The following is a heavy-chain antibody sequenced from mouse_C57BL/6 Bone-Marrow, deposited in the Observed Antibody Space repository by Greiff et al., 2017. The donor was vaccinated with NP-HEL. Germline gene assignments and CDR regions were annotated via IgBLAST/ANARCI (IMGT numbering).Heavy chain of an antibody. Sequence: QVQLQQPGAELVKPGASVKLSCKASGYTFTSYWMQWVKQRPGQGLEWIGEIDPSDSYTNYNQKFKGKATLTVDTSSSTAYMQLSSRTSEDSAVYYCARWGTVVATDYWGQGTTLTVSS. J-gene: IGHJ2*01. CDR1: GYTFTSYW. CDR3: ARWGTVVATDY. V-gene: IGHV1-50*01. D-gene: IGHD1-1*01. CDR2: IDPSDSYT.